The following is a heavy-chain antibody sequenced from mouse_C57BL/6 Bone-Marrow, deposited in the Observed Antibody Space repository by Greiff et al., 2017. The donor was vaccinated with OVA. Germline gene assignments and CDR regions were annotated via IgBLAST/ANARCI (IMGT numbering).Heavy chain of an antibody. V-gene: IGHV5-12*01. Sequence: DVMLVESGGGLVQPGGSLKLSCAASGFTFSDYYMYWVRQTPEKRLEWVAYISNGGGSTYYPDTVKGRFTISRDNAKNTLYLQMSRLKSEDTAMYYCARRDSNYEAMDYWGQGTSVTVSS. CDR3: ARRDSNYEAMDY. CDR2: ISNGGGST. D-gene: IGHD2-5*01. CDR1: GFTFSDYY. J-gene: IGHJ4*01.